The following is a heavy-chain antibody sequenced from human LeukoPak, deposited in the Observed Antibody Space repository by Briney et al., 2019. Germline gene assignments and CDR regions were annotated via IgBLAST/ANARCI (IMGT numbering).Heavy chain of an antibody. CDR1: GGXFSGYY. D-gene: IGHD3-10*01. Sequence: SETLSLTCAVYGGXFSGYYCSWIRQPPGKGLEWIGEINHSGSTNYNPSLKSRVTISVDTSKNQVSLKLSSLTAADTAVYYCARSPRSEYFYGSGSLLYGMDVWGQGTTVTVSS. CDR3: ARSPRSEYFYGSGSLLYGMDV. CDR2: INHSGST. J-gene: IGHJ6*02. V-gene: IGHV4-34*01.